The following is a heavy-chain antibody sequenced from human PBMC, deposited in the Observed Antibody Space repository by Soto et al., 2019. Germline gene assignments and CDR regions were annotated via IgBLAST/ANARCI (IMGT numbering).Heavy chain of an antibody. J-gene: IGHJ3*02. Sequence: EVQLLQSGGGLVQPGGSLRLSCAASGFTFSDYALSWVRQTAGKGLEWVSIISGAGGRSYYADSVKGRFTISRDNSKNTLYLQMNSLRAEDTAVYYCAKDGTYYYDSSGPTRDAFDIWGQGTMVTVSS. CDR3: AKDGTYYYDSSGPTRDAFDI. D-gene: IGHD3-22*01. CDR2: ISGAGGRS. CDR1: GFTFSDYA. V-gene: IGHV3-23*01.